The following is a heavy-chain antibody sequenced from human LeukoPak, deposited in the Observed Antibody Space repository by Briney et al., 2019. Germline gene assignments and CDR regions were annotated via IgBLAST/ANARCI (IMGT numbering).Heavy chain of an antibody. D-gene: IGHD1-26*01. V-gene: IGHV4-38-2*02. CDR1: GYSISSGYY. CDR2: IYYSGST. Sequence: SETLSLTCTVSGYSISSGYYWGWIRQPPGKGLEWIGNIYYSGSTYYNASLQSRVTISIDTSKNQFSLRLNSVTAADTAMYFCVKSGGYGLIDYWGQGTLVTVSS. J-gene: IGHJ4*02. CDR3: VKSGGYGLIDY.